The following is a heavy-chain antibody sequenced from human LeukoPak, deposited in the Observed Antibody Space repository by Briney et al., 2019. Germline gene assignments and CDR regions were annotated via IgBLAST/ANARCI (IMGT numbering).Heavy chain of an antibody. CDR2: INWNSGTI. Sequence: GRSLRLSCAASGFTFDDYAMHWVRQAPGKGLEWVSGINWNSGTIGYADSVKGRFTISRDNAMNSLYLQMNSLRAEDTALYYCARDPGGYGSGSYSDYWGQGTLVTVSS. CDR1: GFTFDDYA. J-gene: IGHJ4*02. V-gene: IGHV3-9*01. D-gene: IGHD3-10*01. CDR3: ARDPGGYGSGSYSDY.